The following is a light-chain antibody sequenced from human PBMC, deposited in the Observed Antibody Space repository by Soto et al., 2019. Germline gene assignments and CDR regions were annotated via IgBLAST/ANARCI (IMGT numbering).Light chain of an antibody. Sequence: DIQMTQSPSSLSASVGDRVTITCRASQGIIDYLAWYQQKPGKAPKLLIYAASTLQSGVPSRFSGSGSGTDFTLTISGLQPDDVATYFCQKYNTAPQTFDQGTKVEIK. CDR1: QGIIDY. V-gene: IGKV1-27*01. CDR3: QKYNTAPQT. J-gene: IGKJ1*01. CDR2: AAS.